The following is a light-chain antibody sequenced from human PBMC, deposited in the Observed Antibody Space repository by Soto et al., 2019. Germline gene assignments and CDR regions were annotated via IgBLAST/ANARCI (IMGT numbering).Light chain of an antibody. J-gene: IGKJ2*03. CDR1: QTISSW. CDR2: KAS. V-gene: IGKV1-5*03. CDR3: QQYSPPSPSS. Sequence: DIQMTQSPSTLSASVGDIVTITCRASQTISSWLAWYQQKPGKAPSLLIYKASILEDGVPSRFRGSGSGTEFTLTISSLQADDVAGYYCQQYSPPSPSSFGQGTKLQT.